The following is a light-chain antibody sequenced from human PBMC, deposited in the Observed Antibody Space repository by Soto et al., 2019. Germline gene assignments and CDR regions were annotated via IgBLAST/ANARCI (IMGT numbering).Light chain of an antibody. CDR3: ATWDDSLRGPVL. CDR2: RTH. Sequence: QSVLSQAPSASGTPGQRVTISCSGSSSNIGSNYVYWYQQLPETAPKLLIYRTHQRPSGGPDRFSASKSDTSASLVISGLRSEDEAAYYCATWDDSLRGPVLFGGGTKVTVL. V-gene: IGLV1-47*01. J-gene: IGLJ2*01. CDR1: SSNIGSNY.